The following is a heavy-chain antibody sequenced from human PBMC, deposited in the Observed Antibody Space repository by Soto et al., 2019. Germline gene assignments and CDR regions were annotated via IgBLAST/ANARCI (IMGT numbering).Heavy chain of an antibody. J-gene: IGHJ5*02. CDR1: GGSFSGYY. Sequence: PSETLSLTGAVYGGSFSGYYCSWIRQPPWKGLEWIGEINHSGSTNYNPSLKSRVTISVDTSKNQFSLKLSSVTAADTAVYYCARAGGSSSSWYSAMTHSRDNWFDPLGQRTLLTVSS. CDR3: ARAGGSSSSWYSAMTHSRDNWFDP. D-gene: IGHD6-13*01. CDR2: INHSGST. V-gene: IGHV4-34*01.